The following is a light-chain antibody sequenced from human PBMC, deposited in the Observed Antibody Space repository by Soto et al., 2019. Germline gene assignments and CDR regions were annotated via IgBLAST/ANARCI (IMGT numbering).Light chain of an antibody. J-gene: IGKJ5*01. CDR1: QSVDNNY. CDR3: QQYWTPRSVT. V-gene: IGKV3-20*01. Sequence: IVLSQYPGTLSLSPGEEATLSCRASQSVDNNYLAWYQQKPGQTPRLIIYGASGRADGIPHRFSGSGFGTDFTLTISKVLPEDFAVYYCQQYWTPRSVTFCQGGRLEN. CDR2: GAS.